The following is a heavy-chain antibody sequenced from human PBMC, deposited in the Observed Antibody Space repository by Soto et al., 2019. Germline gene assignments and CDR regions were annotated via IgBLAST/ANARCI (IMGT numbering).Heavy chain of an antibody. Sequence: GGSLRLSCAVSGFIFSRYSMNWVRQAPGKGLEWVSSIGTSGSYIYDTDSVKGRFTISRDNAKNTLFLQMNSLRAEDAAVYYCAKAIMPGAAAVNSNWFDPWGQGTLVTVSS. CDR2: IGTSGSYI. V-gene: IGHV3-21*01. CDR3: AKAIMPGAAAVNSNWFDP. J-gene: IGHJ5*02. CDR1: GFIFSRYS. D-gene: IGHD6-13*01.